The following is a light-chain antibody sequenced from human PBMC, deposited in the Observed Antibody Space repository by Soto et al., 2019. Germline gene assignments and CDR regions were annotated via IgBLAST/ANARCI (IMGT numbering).Light chain of an antibody. V-gene: IGLV2-14*01. Sequence: QSALTQPASVSGSPGQSITISCTGDSSDSGGYKYVSWYQQHPGKAPKLMIYEVSNRPSGVSNRFSGSKSGNTASLTISGLQAEDEADYYCSSYTDSNTWVFGGGTKLTVL. CDR1: SSDSGGYKY. CDR3: SSYTDSNTWV. J-gene: IGLJ3*02. CDR2: EVS.